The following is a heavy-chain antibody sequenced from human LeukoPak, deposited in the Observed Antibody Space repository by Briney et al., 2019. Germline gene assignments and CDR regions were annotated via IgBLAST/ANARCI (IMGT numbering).Heavy chain of an antibody. Sequence: PGGSLRLSCAASGFTFSRYEMSWVREAPGKGLEWVAVTGGSDDNTHYADSVKGRFTISRDNSANRLFLQMNNLRPDDSALYYCTKGLMTGFSSGWYFAYWGPGTLVSVSS. CDR2: TGGSDDNT. J-gene: IGHJ4*02. V-gene: IGHV3-23*01. D-gene: IGHD6-19*01. CDR3: TKGLMTGFSSGWYFAY. CDR1: GFTFSRYE.